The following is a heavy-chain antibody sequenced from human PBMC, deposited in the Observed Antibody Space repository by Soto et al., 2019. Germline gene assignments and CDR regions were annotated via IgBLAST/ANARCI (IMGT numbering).Heavy chain of an antibody. CDR1: GGTLSSYS. CDR3: ETMPYTWNDQNSPD. V-gene: IGHV1-69*01. D-gene: IGHD1-1*01. Sequence: QVQLVQSGAEVKKPGSSVRVACKASGGTLSSYSISWVRQAPGQGFEWMGGIVPIFGPPEYAQKFQGRVTISADESMSTAYLALRSLISEDTAVYYGETMPYTWNDQNSPDWGQGTLVTVSS. J-gene: IGHJ4*02. CDR2: IVPIFGPP.